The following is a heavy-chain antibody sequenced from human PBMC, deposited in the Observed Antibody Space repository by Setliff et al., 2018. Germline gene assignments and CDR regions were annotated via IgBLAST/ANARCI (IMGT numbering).Heavy chain of an antibody. CDR2: IFYSGRT. Sequence: SETLSLTCTVSGASITNINYYWGLIRQPPGKGLEWIGSIFYSGRTFYNPSLKSRVTISVDTSKNQFSRTLSSVTAADTAVYYCARLPNYVWGSPVDYWGQGTLVTVSS. D-gene: IGHD3-16*01. J-gene: IGHJ4*02. CDR3: ARLPNYVWGSPVDY. CDR1: GASITNINYY. V-gene: IGHV4-39*01.